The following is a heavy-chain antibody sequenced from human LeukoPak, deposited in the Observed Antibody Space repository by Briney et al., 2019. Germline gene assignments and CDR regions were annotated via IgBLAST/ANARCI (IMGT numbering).Heavy chain of an antibody. CDR1: GLTFSTYG. CDR3: ARAVTWIDP. Sequence: PGGSLRLSCAASGLTFSTYGMHWVRQAPGKGLEWVAFIQNDGNDMYYADSVKGRFTISRDNSKNTLDLQMNGLRAEDTAVYYCARAVTWIDPWGQGTLVTVSS. J-gene: IGHJ5*02. V-gene: IGHV3-30*02. CDR2: IQNDGNDM.